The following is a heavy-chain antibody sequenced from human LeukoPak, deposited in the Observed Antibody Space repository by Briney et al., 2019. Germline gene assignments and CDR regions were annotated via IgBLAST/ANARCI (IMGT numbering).Heavy chain of an antibody. D-gene: IGHD3-10*01. V-gene: IGHV1-69*13. CDR3: TMVRGIKYGMDV. CDR2: IIPIFGTA. J-gene: IGHJ6*02. Sequence: SVKVSCKASGGTFISYAISWVRQAPGQGLEWMGGIIPIFGTANYAQKFQGRVTITADESTGTAYMELSSLGSEDTAVYYCTMVRGIKYGMDVWGQGTTVTVSS. CDR1: GGTFISYA.